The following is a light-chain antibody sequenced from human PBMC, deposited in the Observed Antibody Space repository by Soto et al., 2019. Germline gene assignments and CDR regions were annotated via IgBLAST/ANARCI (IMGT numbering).Light chain of an antibody. J-gene: IGLJ2*01. CDR1: SSDVGGYNY. Sequence: QPVLTQPASVSGSPGQSITISCTGTSSDVGGYNYVSWYQQHPGKAPKLMIYDVSNRPSGVSNRVSGSKSGNTASLTISGLQAEDEADYYCSSYTSSSTLVFGGGTKVTVL. CDR2: DVS. CDR3: SSYTSSSTLV. V-gene: IGLV2-14*01.